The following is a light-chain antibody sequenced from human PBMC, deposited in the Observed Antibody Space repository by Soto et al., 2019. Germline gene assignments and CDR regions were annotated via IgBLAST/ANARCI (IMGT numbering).Light chain of an antibody. CDR2: EVS. Sequence: QSVLTRPPSASGSPGQSVTISCTGTSSDVGGYNYVSWYQQHPGKAPKLMIYEVSKRPSGLPDRFSGSKSGNTASLTVSGLQVFYEADDYSSSYAGTVYVLRPGTNVTV. CDR1: SSDVGGYNY. CDR3: SSYAGTVYV. V-gene: IGLV2-8*01. J-gene: IGLJ1*01.